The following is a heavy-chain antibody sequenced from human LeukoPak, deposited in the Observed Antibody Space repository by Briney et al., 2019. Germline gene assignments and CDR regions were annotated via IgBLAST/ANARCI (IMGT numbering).Heavy chain of an antibody. J-gene: IGHJ5*02. CDR1: GGSFSGYY. V-gene: IGHV4-34*01. CDR3: ARVWLASFNWFDP. CDR2: INHSGST. D-gene: IGHD2-15*01. Sequence: SETLSLTCAVYGGSFSGYYWSWIRQPPGKGLEWIGEINHSGSTNYNASLKSQVSISIDTSKNQFSLKLSSVTAADTAVYYCARVWLASFNWFDPWGQGTLVTVSS.